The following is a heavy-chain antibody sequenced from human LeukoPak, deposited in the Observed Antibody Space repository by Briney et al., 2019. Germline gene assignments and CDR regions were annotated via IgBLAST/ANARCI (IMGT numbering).Heavy chain of an antibody. V-gene: IGHV3-48*01. CDR3: ARRRDLYPGSYYPFDY. CDR2: ISSSSSTI. D-gene: IGHD1-26*01. J-gene: IGHJ4*02. Sequence: PGGSLRLSCAASGFTFSSYSMNWVRQAPGKGLEWVSYISSSSSTIYYAGSVKGRFTISRDNAKNSLYLQMNSLKASDTAMYYCARRRDLYPGSYYPFDYWGQGTLVTVSS. CDR1: GFTFSSYS.